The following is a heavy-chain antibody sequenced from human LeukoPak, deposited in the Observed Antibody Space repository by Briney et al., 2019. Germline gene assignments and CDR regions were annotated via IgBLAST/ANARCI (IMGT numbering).Heavy chain of an antibody. CDR1: GVSISSTSWY. D-gene: IGHD1-26*01. Sequence: SETLSLTCSVSGVSISSTSWYWGWIRQPPGKGLEWIGSVYSSGGTYYNPSLKSRVTISVDTSKSHFSLKLSSVTAADTAVYYCARLPNSGTYYDAVDIWGQGTMVTVSS. J-gene: IGHJ3*02. CDR2: VYSSGGT. CDR3: ARLPNSGTYYDAVDI. V-gene: IGHV4-39*02.